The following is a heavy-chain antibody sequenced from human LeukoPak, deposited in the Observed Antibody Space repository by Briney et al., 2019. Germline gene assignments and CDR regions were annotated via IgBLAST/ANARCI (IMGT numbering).Heavy chain of an antibody. CDR2: ISAYNGNT. J-gene: IGHJ5*02. CDR3: AGDTPSIVVVPDNWFVR. CDR1: GYTFTSYG. Sequence: ASVKVSCKASGYTFTSYGISWVRPAPGQGLEWMGWISAYNGNTNYAQKLQGRVTMTTDTSTSTAYMELRSLRSDDTAVYYCAGDTPSIVVVPDNWFVRWGQGTLVTVSS. V-gene: IGHV1-18*01. D-gene: IGHD2-2*01.